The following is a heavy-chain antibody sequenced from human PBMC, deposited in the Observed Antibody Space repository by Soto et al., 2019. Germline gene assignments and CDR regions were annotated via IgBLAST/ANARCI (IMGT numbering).Heavy chain of an antibody. CDR3: ARGGIVVVVAARDAFDI. V-gene: IGHV4-31*03. CDR2: IYYSGST. Sequence: QVQLQESGPGLVKPSQTLSLTCTVSGGSISSGGYYWSWIRHHPGKGLEWIGYIYYSGSTYYNPSLKSRVTISVDTSKNPFALKLSSVNAADTAVYYCARGGIVVVVAARDAFDIWGQGTMVTVSS. J-gene: IGHJ3*02. D-gene: IGHD2-15*01. CDR1: GGSISSGGYY.